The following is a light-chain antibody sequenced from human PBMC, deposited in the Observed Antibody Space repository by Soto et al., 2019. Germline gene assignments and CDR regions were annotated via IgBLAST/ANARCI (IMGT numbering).Light chain of an antibody. Sequence: EIVLTQSPGTLSLSPGERATLSCRASQSVSSNYLAWFQQKPGQAPRLLIYGASRRASGIPDRFSGSGSGTDFTLTSSRLEPEYVAVDYCQQYGSSPYTVGQGTQLEIK. CDR1: QSVSSNY. CDR3: QQYGSSPYT. J-gene: IGKJ2*01. CDR2: GAS. V-gene: IGKV3-20*01.